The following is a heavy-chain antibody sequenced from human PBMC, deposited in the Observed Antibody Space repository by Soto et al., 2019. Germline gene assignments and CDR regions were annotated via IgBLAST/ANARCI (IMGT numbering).Heavy chain of an antibody. CDR2: IYYSGST. Sequence: SETLSLTCTVSGGSISSYYWSWIRQPPGKGLEWIGYIYYSGSTNYNPSLKSRVTISVDTSKNQFSLKLSSVTAADTAVYYCASGGSSGWSRYFDLWRRGTLVTVSS. J-gene: IGHJ2*01. D-gene: IGHD6-19*01. CDR3: ASGGSSGWSRYFDL. V-gene: IGHV4-59*01. CDR1: GGSISSYY.